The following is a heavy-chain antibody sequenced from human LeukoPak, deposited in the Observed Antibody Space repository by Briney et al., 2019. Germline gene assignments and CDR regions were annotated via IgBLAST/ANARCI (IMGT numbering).Heavy chain of an antibody. Sequence: SETLSLTCTLSGASLTSNYWSWIRQPPGKGLEWIGYIYYSGTTTYNPSLERRVTMSVDMSKTQFSLRLNSVTATDTAVYYCARLDCGGDCYVDYGGQGTLVTVSS. J-gene: IGHJ4*02. CDR2: IYYSGTT. D-gene: IGHD2-21*02. V-gene: IGHV4-59*08. CDR3: ARLDCGGDCYVDY. CDR1: GASLTSNY.